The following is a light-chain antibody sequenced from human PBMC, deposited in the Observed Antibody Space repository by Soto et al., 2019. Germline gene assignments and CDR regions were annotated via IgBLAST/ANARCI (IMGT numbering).Light chain of an antibody. Sequence: QSALTQPASVSGSPGQSITISCTGTSSDVVSYNDVSWYKQHPRKAHKLMIDELSGRPSRISSRFSGSKSGNKASLTISGLQPEDEADYYCSSYTSSSTLFGTGTKVTVL. CDR2: ELS. J-gene: IGLJ1*01. V-gene: IGLV2-14*01. CDR1: SSDVVSYND. CDR3: SSYTSSSTL.